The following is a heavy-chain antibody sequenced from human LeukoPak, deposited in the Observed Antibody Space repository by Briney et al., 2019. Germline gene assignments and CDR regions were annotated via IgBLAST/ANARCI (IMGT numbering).Heavy chain of an antibody. V-gene: IGHV4-30-2*01. Sequence: RASETLSLTCAVSGGSISSGGYSWSWIRQPPGKGLEWIGYIYHSGSTYYNPSLKSRVTISVDRSKNQFSLKLSSVTAADTAVYYCARSPDYYDSSGLMDVWGQGTTVTVSS. D-gene: IGHD3-22*01. CDR1: GGSISSGGYS. CDR2: IYHSGST. CDR3: ARSPDYYDSSGLMDV. J-gene: IGHJ6*02.